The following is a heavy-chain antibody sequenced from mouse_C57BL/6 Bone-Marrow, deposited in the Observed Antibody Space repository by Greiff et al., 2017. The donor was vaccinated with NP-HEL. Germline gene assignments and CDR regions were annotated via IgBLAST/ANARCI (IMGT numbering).Heavy chain of an antibody. Sequence: DVQLVESGGGLVKPGGSLKLSCAASGFTFSSYAMSWVRQTPEKRLEWVATISDGGSYTYYPDNVKGRFTISRDNAKNNLYLQMSHLKSEDTAMYYCARDEGSREGYWYFGVWGTGTTVTVSS. CDR1: GFTFSSYA. D-gene: IGHD1-1*01. V-gene: IGHV5-4*01. J-gene: IGHJ1*03. CDR2: ISDGGSYT. CDR3: ARDEGSREGYWYFGV.